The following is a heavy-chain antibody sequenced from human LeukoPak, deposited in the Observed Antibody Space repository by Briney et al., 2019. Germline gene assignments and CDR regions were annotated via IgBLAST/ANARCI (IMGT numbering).Heavy chain of an antibody. CDR3: ARAPEVARDTAMATGWFDP. V-gene: IGHV4-59*01. CDR1: GGSISSYY. D-gene: IGHD5-18*01. Sequence: SETLSLTCTVSGGSISSYYWSWIRQPPGKGLEWHGYIYYSGSTNYHRCLNSRVTISVDTSKYQFSLKLSSVTAADTAVDYCARAPEVARDTAMATGWFDPWGQGTLVTVSS. J-gene: IGHJ5*02. CDR2: IYYSGST.